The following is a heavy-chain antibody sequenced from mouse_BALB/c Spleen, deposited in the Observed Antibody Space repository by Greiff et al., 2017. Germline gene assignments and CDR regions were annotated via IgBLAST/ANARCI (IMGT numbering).Heavy chain of an antibody. J-gene: IGHJ4*01. CDR2: IWAGGST. D-gene: IGHD2-4*01. CDR3: ARDMITTGGYAMDY. Sequence: VKVVESGPGLVAPSQSLSITCTVSGFSLTSYGVHWVRQPPGKGLEWLGVIWAGGSTNYNSALMSRLSISKDNSKSQVFLKMNSLQTDDTAMYYCARDMITTGGYAMDYWGQGTSVTVSS. V-gene: IGHV2-9*02. CDR1: GFSLTSYG.